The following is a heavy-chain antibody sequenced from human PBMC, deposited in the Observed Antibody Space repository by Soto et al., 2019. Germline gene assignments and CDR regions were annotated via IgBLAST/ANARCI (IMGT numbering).Heavy chain of an antibody. CDR2: IHYSGST. CDR3: ARVPDY. V-gene: IGHV4-61*01. J-gene: IGHJ4*02. D-gene: IGHD2-2*01. Sequence: SETLSLTCTVPGGSVNIGTYYWSWIRQPPGKGLECIGFIHYSGSTNYNPSLKGRVTMSVDTSKNQFSLKLSSVTAADTAVYYCARVPDYWGQGILVTVSS. CDR1: GGSVNIGTYY.